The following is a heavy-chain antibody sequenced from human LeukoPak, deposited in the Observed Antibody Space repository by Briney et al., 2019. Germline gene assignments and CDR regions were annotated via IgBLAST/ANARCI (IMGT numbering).Heavy chain of an antibody. V-gene: IGHV3-23*01. CDR2: ITGSGGNT. D-gene: IGHD5-18*01. Sequence: GGSLRLSCAASGFTFSSYAMGWVRQAPGKGLEWVSVITGSGGNTYYADSVMGRFTISRDESKSTLYLQMNGLRPDDTAVYYCAKLGGYSYVYYFDYWGQGTLVTVSS. CDR1: GFTFSSYA. J-gene: IGHJ4*02. CDR3: AKLGGYSYVYYFDY.